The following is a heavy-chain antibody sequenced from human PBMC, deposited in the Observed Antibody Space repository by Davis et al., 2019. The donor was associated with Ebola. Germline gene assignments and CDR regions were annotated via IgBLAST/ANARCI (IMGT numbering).Heavy chain of an antibody. J-gene: IGHJ4*02. D-gene: IGHD3-10*01. CDR1: GYTFTSYG. CDR2: ISAYNGNT. V-gene: IGHV1-18*01. CDR3: ARFAITMVRGVIITYYFDY. Sequence: AASVKVSCKASGYTFTSYGISWVRQAPGQGLEWMGWISAYNGNTSYAQKLQGRVTMTTDTSTSTAYMELRSLRSDDTAVYYCARFAITMVRGVIITYYFDYWGQGTLVTVSS.